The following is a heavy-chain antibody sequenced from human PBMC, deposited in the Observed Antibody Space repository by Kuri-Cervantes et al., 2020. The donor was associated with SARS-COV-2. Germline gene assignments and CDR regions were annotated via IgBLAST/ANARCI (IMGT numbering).Heavy chain of an antibody. D-gene: IGHD5-18*01. CDR2: IKQDGSEK. CDR3: AREEWIHIHDAFDI. Sequence: GGSLRLSCAASGFTFSSYCMSWVRQAPGKGLEWVANIKQDGSEKYYVDSVKGRFTISRDNAKNSLYLQMNSLRAEDTAVYYCAREEWIHIHDAFDIWGQGTMVTVSS. J-gene: IGHJ3*02. V-gene: IGHV3-7*04. CDR1: GFTFSSYC.